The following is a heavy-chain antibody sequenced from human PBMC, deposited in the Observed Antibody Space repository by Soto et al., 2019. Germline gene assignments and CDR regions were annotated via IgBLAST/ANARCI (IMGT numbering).Heavy chain of an antibody. CDR3: ASHNSYYYDSSGPPLLGY. J-gene: IGHJ4*02. V-gene: IGHV5-51*01. CDR1: GYSFTSYW. CDR2: IYPGDSDT. D-gene: IGHD3-22*01. Sequence: PGESLKISCKGSGYSFTSYWIGWVRQMPGKGLEWMGIIYPGDSDTRYSPSFQGQVTISADKSISTAYLQWSSLKASDTAMYYCASHNSYYYDSSGPPLLGYWGQGTQVTVSS.